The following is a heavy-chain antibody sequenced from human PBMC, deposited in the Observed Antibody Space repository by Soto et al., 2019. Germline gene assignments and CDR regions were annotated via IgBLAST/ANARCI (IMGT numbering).Heavy chain of an antibody. D-gene: IGHD2-2*01. J-gene: IGHJ4*02. V-gene: IGHV4-59*01. CDR1: GGSISSYY. Sequence: ETLXLTCTVSGGSISSYYWSWIRQPPGKGLEWIGYIYYSGSTNYNPSLKSRVTISVDTSKNQFSLKLSSVTAADTAVYYCARLEVPAATTWYFDYWGQGTLVTVSS. CDR2: IYYSGST. CDR3: ARLEVPAATTWYFDY.